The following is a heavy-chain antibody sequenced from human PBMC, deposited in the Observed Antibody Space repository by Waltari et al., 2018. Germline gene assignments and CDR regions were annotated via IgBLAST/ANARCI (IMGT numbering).Heavy chain of an antibody. D-gene: IGHD2-15*01. CDR1: GGSFTGSS. CDR2: TQHSGST. CDR3: ARVGTYTRYVVGYYYYYRDV. V-gene: IGHV4-34*01. Sequence: QVQLQQWGAGLLQPSATLSLTCAVYGGSFTGSSCSCLRHPPWRGLEWTGETQHSGSTNYNPALKSRVTISVDTSKNQFSLKLSSVTAADTAVYYCARVGTYTRYVVGYYYYYRDVWGKGTTVTVSS. J-gene: IGHJ6*03.